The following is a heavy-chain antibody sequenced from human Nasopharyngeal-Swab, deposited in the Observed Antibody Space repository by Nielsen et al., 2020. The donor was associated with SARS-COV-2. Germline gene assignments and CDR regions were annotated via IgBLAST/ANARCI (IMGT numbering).Heavy chain of an antibody. V-gene: IGHV1-46*01. J-gene: IGHJ4*02. D-gene: IGHD2-15*01. CDR2: IDPFSGST. CDR3: TRDQGSGDPYDS. Sequence: ASVKVSCKASGFTFTSYYFNWVRQAPGQGLEWMGMIDPFSGSTSYAQRFQGRITVTRDTSTSTVFMEVRSLTSEDTAVYYCTRDQGSGDPYDSWGQGTLVTVSS. CDR1: GFTFTSYY.